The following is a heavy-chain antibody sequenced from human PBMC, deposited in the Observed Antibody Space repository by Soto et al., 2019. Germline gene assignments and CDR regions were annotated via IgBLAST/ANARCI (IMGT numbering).Heavy chain of an antibody. CDR3: AKKVNSGPGSQYFDY. Sequence: GGSLRLSCAASGFTFSSYSMSWVRQAPGKGLEWVSGFRTGGDDGTTYYADPVKGRFTISRDNSKNTLFLQMNSLRAEDTAIYYCAKKVNSGPGSQYFDYWGQGTLATVSS. CDR2: FRTGGDDGTT. D-gene: IGHD3-10*01. V-gene: IGHV3-23*01. CDR1: GFTFSSYS. J-gene: IGHJ4*02.